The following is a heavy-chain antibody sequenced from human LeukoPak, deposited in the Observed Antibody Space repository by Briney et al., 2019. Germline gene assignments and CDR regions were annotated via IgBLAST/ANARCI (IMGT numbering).Heavy chain of an antibody. D-gene: IGHD5-18*01. CDR1: GFPFTTYG. Sequence: PGGSLRLSCTASGFPFTTYGIHWAREAPGKSLEWVTVMSYDDTNEYYADSVKGRFTISRDTYQNMVYLQMDTLRSEDTAVYYCAGIQYSPLMYYFDYWGQGTPVTVSS. CDR2: MSYDDTNE. J-gene: IGHJ4*02. V-gene: IGHV3-30*03. CDR3: AGIQYSPLMYYFDY.